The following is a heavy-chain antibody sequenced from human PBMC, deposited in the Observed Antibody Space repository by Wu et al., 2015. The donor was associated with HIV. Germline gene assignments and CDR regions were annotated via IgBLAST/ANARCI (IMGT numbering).Heavy chain of an antibody. V-gene: IGHV1-69*05. D-gene: IGHD3-9*01. CDR3: ARGLRDILTGYYSAFEY. CDR2: VIPVIGTP. Sequence: QVQLVQSGAEAKKPGSSVKVSCKASGGGFKNYAISWVRQAPGQGLEWMGGVIPVIGTPNYAQKFQGRVTITTDESTTTAYMEVSSLTSEDTAVYYCARGLRDILTGYYSAFEYWGQGTLVTVSS. CDR1: GGGFKNYA. J-gene: IGHJ4*02.